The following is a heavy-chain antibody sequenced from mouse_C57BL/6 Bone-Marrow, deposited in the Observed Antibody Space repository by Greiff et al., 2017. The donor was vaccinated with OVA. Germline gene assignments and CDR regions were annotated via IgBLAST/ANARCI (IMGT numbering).Heavy chain of an antibody. CDR3: AKTGSTMVTTGGYYYAMDY. D-gene: IGHD2-2*01. J-gene: IGHJ4*01. CDR2: IWGDGST. CDR1: GFSFTSYG. Sequence: VQRVESGPGLVAPSQSLSITCTVSGFSFTSYGVSWVRQPPGQGLEWLGVIWGDGSTNYHSALISRLSISKDNSKSQVFLKLNSLQTDDTATYYCAKTGSTMVTTGGYYYAMDYWGQGTSVTVSS. V-gene: IGHV2-3*01.